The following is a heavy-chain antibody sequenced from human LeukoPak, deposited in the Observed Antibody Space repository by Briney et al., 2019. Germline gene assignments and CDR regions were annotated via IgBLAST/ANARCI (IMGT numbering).Heavy chain of an antibody. J-gene: IGHJ4*02. CDR1: GFTFSSYA. D-gene: IGHD3-9*01. V-gene: IGHV3-30*18. CDR2: ISYDGSDK. CDR3: AKEGTYSDILTGYSYFDY. Sequence: PGGSLRLSCAASGFTFSSYAMHWVRQAPGKGLEWVALISYDGSDKNYADSVRGRFTISRDNSKNTLFLQMNSLRAEDSALYYCAKEGTYSDILTGYSYFDYWGQGTLVTVSS.